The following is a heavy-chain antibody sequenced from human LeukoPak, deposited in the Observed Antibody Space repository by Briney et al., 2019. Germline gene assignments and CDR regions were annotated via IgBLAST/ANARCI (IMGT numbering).Heavy chain of an antibody. D-gene: IGHD2-15*01. CDR1: GFTFSSYS. CDR2: ISSSSSYI. CDR3: ARDKHYCSGGSCFVGDAFDI. Sequence: PGRSLRLSCAASGFTFSSYSMNWVRQAPGKGLEWVSSISSSSSYIYYADSVKGRFTISRDNAKNSLYLQMNSLRAEDTAVYYCARDKHYCSGGSCFVGDAFDIWGQGTTATVSS. J-gene: IGHJ3*02. V-gene: IGHV3-21*01.